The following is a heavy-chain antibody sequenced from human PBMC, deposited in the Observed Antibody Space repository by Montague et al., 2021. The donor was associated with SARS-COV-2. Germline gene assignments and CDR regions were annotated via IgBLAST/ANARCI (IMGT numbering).Heavy chain of an antibody. CDR2: ISTSSSYI. CDR1: GFTISSYF. V-gene: IGHV3-21*01. D-gene: IGHD4-11*01. J-gene: IGHJ4*02. Sequence: SLRLSCAASGFTISSYFMNWVRQAPGKGLEWVSSISTSSSYIYYADSVKGRFTISRDNAKNSLYLQMNSLRAEDTAVYYCARDAYSNYGEGNYFDCWSQGTLVTVSS. CDR3: ARDAYSNYGEGNYFDC.